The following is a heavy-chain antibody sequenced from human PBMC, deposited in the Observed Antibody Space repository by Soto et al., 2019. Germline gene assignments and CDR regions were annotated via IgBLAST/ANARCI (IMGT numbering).Heavy chain of an antibody. CDR1: GFTFSLYG. J-gene: IGHJ6*02. D-gene: IGHD5-12*01. Sequence: QLVESGGGVVQPGRSLRLSCAASGFTFSLYGMHWVRQAPGKGLEWVAVTSYDGSNKYYADSVKGRFTISRDNSKNTLYLLMNSLRAEDTAVYYCAKDSGYSGYDVYDYYYGMDVWGQGTTVTVSS. V-gene: IGHV3-30*18. CDR3: AKDSGYSGYDVYDYYYGMDV. CDR2: TSYDGSNK.